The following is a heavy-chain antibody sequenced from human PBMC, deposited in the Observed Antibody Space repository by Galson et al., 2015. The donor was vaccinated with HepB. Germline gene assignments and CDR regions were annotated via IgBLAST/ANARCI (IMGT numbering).Heavy chain of an antibody. CDR2: IGTSNSHT. J-gene: IGHJ4*02. D-gene: IGHD3-9*01. Sequence: SLRLPCAASGFSFSDHYMTWIRRAPGKGLAWVSYIGTSNSHTKYADSVKGRFTISRDNAKNLLFLDMSSLRVDDTAVYFCARKPNYDVLTGERYNFDYWGRGTLVTVSS. V-gene: IGHV3-11*03. CDR1: GFSFSDHY. CDR3: ARKPNYDVLTGERYNFDY.